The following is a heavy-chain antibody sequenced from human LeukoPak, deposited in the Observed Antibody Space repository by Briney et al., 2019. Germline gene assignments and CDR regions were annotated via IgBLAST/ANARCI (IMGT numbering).Heavy chain of an antibody. CDR2: IIPIFDTA. V-gene: IGHV1-69*13. Sequence: SVKVSCKASGGTFNNFAFSWVRQAPGQGLEWMGGIIPIFDTAHYAQKFQGRVTITADESTSTAYMELSSLRSEDTAVYYCARDATLLWFGETLGGNFDYWGQGTLVTVSS. J-gene: IGHJ4*02. CDR1: GGTFNNFA. D-gene: IGHD3-10*01. CDR3: ARDATLLWFGETLGGNFDY.